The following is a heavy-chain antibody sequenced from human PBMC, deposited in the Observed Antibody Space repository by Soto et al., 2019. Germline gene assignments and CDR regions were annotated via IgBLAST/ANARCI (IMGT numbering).Heavy chain of an antibody. Sequence: GGSLRLSCAASGFIFSNFVVRWVRQTPGKGLGWVSTITATGGHTYYTDSVKGRFTISRDHSKNTLYLPMSSLRAEDTALYYCTKASSDRLLMDVWGQGTTVTVSS. D-gene: IGHD2-15*01. CDR1: GFIFSNFV. CDR2: ITATGGHT. CDR3: TKASSDRLLMDV. V-gene: IGHV3-23*01. J-gene: IGHJ6*02.